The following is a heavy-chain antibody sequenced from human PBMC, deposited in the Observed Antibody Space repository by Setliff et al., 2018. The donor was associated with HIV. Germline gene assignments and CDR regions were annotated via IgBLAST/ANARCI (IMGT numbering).Heavy chain of an antibody. CDR2: IFPGDSDT. J-gene: IGHJ6*03. Sequence: GESLKISCKGSGYVFTDYWIVWVRQIPGKGLEWMGSIFPGDSDTRYSPSFQDQVTISVDKSISTAYLQWRSLKASDTAFYYCASLRGDYVGQYYYYMDIWGKGTTVTVSS. D-gene: IGHD4-17*01. V-gene: IGHV5-51*01. CDR1: GYVFTDYW. CDR3: ASLRGDYVGQYYYYMDI.